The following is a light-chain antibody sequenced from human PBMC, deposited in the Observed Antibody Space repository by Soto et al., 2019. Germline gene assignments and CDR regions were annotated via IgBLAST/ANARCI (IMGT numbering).Light chain of an antibody. J-gene: IGLJ3*02. CDR3: SSYTSSSTLGV. Sequence: QSVLTQPPSVSGAPGQRVTVSCTGTSSNIGAGYEVHWYHQLPGTAPKLLVSGNGNRPSGVPDRLSASKSGTSASLAITGLQAEDEADYYCSSYTSSSTLGVFGGGTKVTVL. CDR1: SSNIGAGYE. CDR2: GNG. V-gene: IGLV1-40*01.